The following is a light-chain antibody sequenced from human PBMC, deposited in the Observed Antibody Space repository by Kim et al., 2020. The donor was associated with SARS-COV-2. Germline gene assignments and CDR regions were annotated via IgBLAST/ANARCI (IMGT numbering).Light chain of an antibody. CDR1: SSNIGSNY. CDR3: AAWDDSLSGQV. J-gene: IGLJ2*01. CDR2: MNN. Sequence: QSVLTQPPSTSGTPGQRVTISCSGSSSNIGSNYVYWYQQLPGTAPKLLIYMNNQRPSGVPDRLSGSKSGTSASLAISGLRSEDEADYYCAAWDDSLSGQVFGGGTKLTVL. V-gene: IGLV1-47*01.